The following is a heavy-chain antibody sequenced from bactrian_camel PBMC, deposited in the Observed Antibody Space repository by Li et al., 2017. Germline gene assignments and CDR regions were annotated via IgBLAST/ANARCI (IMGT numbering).Heavy chain of an antibody. CDR3: NAKLEVGYSGPWCAAVSDY. CDR2: ISNTGGTT. V-gene: IGHV3S53*01. CDR1: GDIKTSGC. J-gene: IGHJ4*01. Sequence: VQLVESGGDWVQAGGSLRLSCVVSGDIKTSGCIAWFRQAPGKSREGVAVISNTGGTTSYAASVTGRFAISQDSAVNTVYLQMNSLKPEDTAMYYCNAKLEVGYSGPWCAAVSDYWGQGTQVTVS. D-gene: IGHD5*01.